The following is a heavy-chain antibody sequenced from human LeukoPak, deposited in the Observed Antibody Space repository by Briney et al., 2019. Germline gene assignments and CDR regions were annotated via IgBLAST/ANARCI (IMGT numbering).Heavy chain of an antibody. D-gene: IGHD3-22*01. J-gene: IGHJ4*02. Sequence: GGALLLSSSAAGVALSCFEMNWVRQAPGKGGEWVSFLNSPGHTFYYADSLKGRFTTSRDNAKNSLSLHMNSLRAEDTAVYYCARGGYDYPVDWWGQGTLVTVSS. CDR2: LNSPGHTF. V-gene: IGHV3-48*03. CDR1: GVALSCFE. CDR3: ARGGYDYPVDW.